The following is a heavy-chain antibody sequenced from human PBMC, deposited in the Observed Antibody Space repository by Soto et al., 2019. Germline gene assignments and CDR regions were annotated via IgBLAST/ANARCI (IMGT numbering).Heavy chain of an antibody. CDR1: GGSIDSYY. CDR2: ISDSGTT. CDR3: ARDRWMSRANWFDP. Sequence: QVELQQSGPGLVKASETLSLSCTVFGGSIDSYYWSWIRQAPGKGLEWIGHISDSGTTNYNPSLGSRVTIAVDTSRKLFSLKLSSVPAADTAGYFCARDRWMSRANWFDPWGPETLVTVSS. D-gene: IGHD2-2*03. V-gene: IGHV4-59*12. J-gene: IGHJ5*02.